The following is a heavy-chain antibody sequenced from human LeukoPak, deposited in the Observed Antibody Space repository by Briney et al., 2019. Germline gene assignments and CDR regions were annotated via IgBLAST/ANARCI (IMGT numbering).Heavy chain of an antibody. Sequence: RPGGSLRLSCAASGFTFSSYGMHWVRQAPGKGLEWVAVIWYDGSNKYYADSVKGRFTISRDNSKNTLYLQMNSLRAEDTAVYYCARDYDILTGFPRGGFDYWGQGTLVTVSS. V-gene: IGHV3-33*01. CDR2: IWYDGSNK. CDR3: ARDYDILTGFPRGGFDY. J-gene: IGHJ4*02. CDR1: GFTFSSYG. D-gene: IGHD3-9*01.